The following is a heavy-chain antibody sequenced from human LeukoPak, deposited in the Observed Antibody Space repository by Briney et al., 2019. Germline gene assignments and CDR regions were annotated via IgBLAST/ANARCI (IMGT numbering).Heavy chain of an antibody. D-gene: IGHD4-23*01. CDR1: GGSISSSSYY. J-gene: IGHJ4*02. CDR3: ARGKMTTVVTPPGY. V-gene: IGHV4-39*07. CDR2: IYYSGST. Sequence: SETLSLTCTVSGGSISSSSYYWGWIRQPPGKGLEWIGSIYYSGSTYYNPSLKSRVTISVDTSKNQFSLKLSSVTAADTAVYYCARGKMTTVVTPPGYWGQGTLVTVSS.